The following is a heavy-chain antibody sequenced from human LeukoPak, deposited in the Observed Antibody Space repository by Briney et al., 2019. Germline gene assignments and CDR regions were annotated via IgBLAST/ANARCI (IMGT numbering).Heavy chain of an antibody. J-gene: IGHJ3*02. V-gene: IGHV3-30*03. Sequence: GESLRLSCAASGVTFSSYGMHWVRQAPGKGLEWVAVISYDGSNKYYADSVKGRFTISRDNSKNTLYLQMNSLRAEDTAVYYCEVVVAATPYAFDIWGQGTMVTVSS. D-gene: IGHD2-15*01. CDR2: ISYDGSNK. CDR3: EVVVAATPYAFDI. CDR1: GVTFSSYG.